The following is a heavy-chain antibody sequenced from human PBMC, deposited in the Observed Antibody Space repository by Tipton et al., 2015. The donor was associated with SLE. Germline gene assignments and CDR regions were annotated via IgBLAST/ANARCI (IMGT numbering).Heavy chain of an antibody. J-gene: IGHJ4*02. Sequence: QLVQSGAEVKKPGASVKVSCKASGYTFTSYYMHWVRQAPGQGLEWMGVINPSAGSTSYAQKFQGRVIMTRDTSTRTAYMELSSLRSEDTAVYYCARDGGSSSYFDYWGQGTLVTVSS. CDR3: ARDGGSSSYFDY. CDR1: GYTFTSYY. V-gene: IGHV1-46*01. D-gene: IGHD6-13*01. CDR2: INPSAGST.